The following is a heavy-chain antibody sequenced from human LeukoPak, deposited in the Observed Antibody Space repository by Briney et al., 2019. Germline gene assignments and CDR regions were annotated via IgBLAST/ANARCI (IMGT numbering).Heavy chain of an antibody. D-gene: IGHD3-10*01. CDR1: GGSISSYY. J-gene: IGHJ5*02. CDR2: IYYSGST. V-gene: IGHV4-59*01. CDR3: ARVCPRAVLLWFGGPPGWFDP. Sequence: PSETLSLTCTVSGGSISSYYWSWIRQPPGKGLEWIGYIYYSGSTNYNPSLKSRVTISVDTSKNQFSLKLSSVTAADTAVYYCARVCPRAVLLWFGGPPGWFDPWGQGTLVTVSS.